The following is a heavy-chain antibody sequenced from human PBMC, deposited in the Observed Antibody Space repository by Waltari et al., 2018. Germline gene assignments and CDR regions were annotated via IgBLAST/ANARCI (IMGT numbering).Heavy chain of an antibody. J-gene: IGHJ6*02. CDR3: ARTDQANYYYGMDV. CDR1: GGTFSSYA. CDR2: IIPIFGTA. Sequence: QVQLVQSGAEVKKPGSSVKVSCKASGGTFSSYAISWVRQDPGQGLAWMGCIIPIFGTANYAQKFQVRVTITADESTSTAYMELSSLRSEDTAVYYCARTDQANYYYGMDVWGQGTTVTVSS. V-gene: IGHV1-69*13. D-gene: IGHD1-26*01.